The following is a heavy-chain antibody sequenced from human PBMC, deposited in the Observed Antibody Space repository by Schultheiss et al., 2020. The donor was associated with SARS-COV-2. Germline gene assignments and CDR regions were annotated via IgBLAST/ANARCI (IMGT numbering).Heavy chain of an antibody. CDR3: ARAEIDEYYYDSSGYYYFDY. CDR1: GFTFSTYA. D-gene: IGHD3-22*01. V-gene: IGHV3-23*01. Sequence: GESLKISCAASGFTFSTYAMTWVRQAPGKGLEWVSAISGDGVHTYYADSVKGRFTISRDNAKNSLYLQMNSLRAEDTAVYYCARAEIDEYYYDSSGYYYFDYWGQGTLVTVSS. J-gene: IGHJ4*02. CDR2: ISGDGVHT.